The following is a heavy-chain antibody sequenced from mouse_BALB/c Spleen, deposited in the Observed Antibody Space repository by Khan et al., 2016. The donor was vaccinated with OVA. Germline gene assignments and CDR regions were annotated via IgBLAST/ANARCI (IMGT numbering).Heavy chain of an antibody. CDR1: GFTFSNFG. V-gene: IGHV5-17*02. D-gene: IGHD2-4*01. J-gene: IGHJ2*01. Sequence: EVELVESGGGLVQPGGSRKLSCAASGFTFSNFGMHWVRQAPEQGLEWVAYINSCSTTVYYAATVRGRFTISRDNPKNTLFLQMTSLRSEDTAIYYCARWDYYDYDGFDYWGQGTTLTVSS. CDR2: INSCSTTV. CDR3: ARWDYYDYDGFDY.